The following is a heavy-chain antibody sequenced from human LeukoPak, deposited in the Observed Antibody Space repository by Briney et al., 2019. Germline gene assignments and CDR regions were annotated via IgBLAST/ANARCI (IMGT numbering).Heavy chain of an antibody. CDR2: IYYSGST. D-gene: IGHD3-22*01. Sequence: SETLSLTCTVSGGSISSSSYYWSWIRQPPGKGLEWIGYIYYSGSTNYNPSLKSRVTISVDTSKNQFSLKLSSVTAADTAVYYCATRTTMIEGFDIWGQGTMVTVSS. J-gene: IGHJ3*02. V-gene: IGHV4-61*01. CDR1: GGSISSSSYY. CDR3: ATRTTMIEGFDI.